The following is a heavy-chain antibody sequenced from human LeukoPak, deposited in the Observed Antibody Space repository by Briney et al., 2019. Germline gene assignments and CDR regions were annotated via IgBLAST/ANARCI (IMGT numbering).Heavy chain of an antibody. V-gene: IGHV5-51*01. Sequence: GESLKISCQGSGYSFTNYWNAWVRQMPGKGLEWMGIIYPGDSDTRVSPSFRGRVTMSADKSVSTAYLQLNNLKASDTAMYYCARARQSGSYAGFAHWGPGTLVTVSS. CDR1: GYSFTNYW. CDR2: IYPGDSDT. J-gene: IGHJ4*02. D-gene: IGHD3-16*01. CDR3: ARARQSGSYAGFAH.